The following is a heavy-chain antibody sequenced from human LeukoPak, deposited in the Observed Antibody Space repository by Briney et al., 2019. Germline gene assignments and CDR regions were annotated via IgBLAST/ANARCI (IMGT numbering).Heavy chain of an antibody. CDR3: ANPGYDFWSGYFYGMDV. V-gene: IGHV3-23*01. CDR2: ISGSGGST. D-gene: IGHD3-3*01. Sequence: QPGGSLRLSCAASGFTFSSYAMSWVRQAPGKGLEWVSAISGSGGSTYYADSVKGRFTISRDNPKNTLYLQMNSLRAEDTAVYYCANPGYDFWSGYFYGMDVWGQGTTVTVSS. CDR1: GFTFSSYA. J-gene: IGHJ6*02.